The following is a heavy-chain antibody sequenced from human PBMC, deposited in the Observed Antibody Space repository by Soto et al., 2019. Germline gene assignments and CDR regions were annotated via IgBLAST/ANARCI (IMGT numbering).Heavy chain of an antibody. D-gene: IGHD6-6*01. CDR2: ISYDGSNK. V-gene: IGHV3-30-3*01. CDR3: ARDGGIAARGFSYYGMDV. J-gene: IGHJ6*02. CDR1: GFTFSSYA. Sequence: QVQLVESGGGVVQPGRSLRLSCAASGFTFSSYAMHWVRQAPGKGLEWVAVISYDGSNKYYADSVKGRFTISRDNSKNTLYLQMNSLIAEDTAVYYCARDGGIAARGFSYYGMDVWGQGTTVTVSS.